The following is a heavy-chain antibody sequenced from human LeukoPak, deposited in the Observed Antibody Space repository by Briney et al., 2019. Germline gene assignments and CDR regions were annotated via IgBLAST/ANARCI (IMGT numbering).Heavy chain of an antibody. Sequence: ASVKVSCKGSGGTFNNYGLNWVRQAPGQGLEWMGGIIPVYGTANYAQKFRDRVTITSDESTSTTYTELSSLRSEDTAVYYCARSGGLGASNADAFDIWGQGTTVTVSS. CDR2: IIPVYGTA. D-gene: IGHD1-26*01. CDR1: GGTFNNYG. V-gene: IGHV1-69*13. J-gene: IGHJ3*02. CDR3: ARSGGLGASNADAFDI.